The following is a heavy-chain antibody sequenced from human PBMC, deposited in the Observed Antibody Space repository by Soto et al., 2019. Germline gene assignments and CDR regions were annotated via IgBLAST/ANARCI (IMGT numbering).Heavy chain of an antibody. CDR3: AKDSFSRYGIHDPFDI. CDR2: VGGGGSGR. J-gene: IGHJ3*02. V-gene: IGHV3-23*01. CDR1: GFIFSDYA. Sequence: EGQLFESGGGLVQPGGSLRLSCAASGFIFSDYAMSWVRQAPGKGLEWVSVVGGGGSGRMYADSVKGRFTVSRDDYRNTLYLKMDSLRAEDTAIYYCAKDSFSRYGIHDPFDIWGQGTMVSVSS. D-gene: IGHD2-15*01.